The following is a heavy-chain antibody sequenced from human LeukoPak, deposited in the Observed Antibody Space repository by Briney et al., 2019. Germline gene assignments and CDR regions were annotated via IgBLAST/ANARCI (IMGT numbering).Heavy chain of an antibody. D-gene: IGHD2-2*01. Sequence: SETLSLTCTVSGGSISSHYWSWIRQPAGKGLEWIGRIYTSGSTNYNPSLKSRVTMSVDTSKNQFSLKLSSVTAADTAVYYCARGRKYQLPRYYYYYYMDVWGKGTTVTVSS. CDR3: ARGRKYQLPRYYYYYYMDV. CDR2: IYTSGST. V-gene: IGHV4-4*07. J-gene: IGHJ6*03. CDR1: GGSISSHY.